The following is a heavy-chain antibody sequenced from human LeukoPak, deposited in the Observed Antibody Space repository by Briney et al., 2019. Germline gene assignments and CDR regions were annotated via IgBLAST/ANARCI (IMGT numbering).Heavy chain of an antibody. D-gene: IGHD5-12*01. Sequence: EASVEVSCKASGYTFTSYGISWVRQAPGQGLEWMGWISAYNGNTNYAQKLQGRVTMTTDTSTSTAYMELRSLRSDDTAVYYCARAARATRAFDIWGQGTMVTVSS. CDR3: ARAARATRAFDI. CDR1: GYTFTSYG. CDR2: ISAYNGNT. J-gene: IGHJ3*02. V-gene: IGHV1-18*01.